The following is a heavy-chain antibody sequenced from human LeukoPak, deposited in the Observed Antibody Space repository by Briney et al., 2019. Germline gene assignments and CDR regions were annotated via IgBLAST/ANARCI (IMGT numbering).Heavy chain of an antibody. D-gene: IGHD2-15*01. J-gene: IGHJ6*02. V-gene: IGHV1-18*01. CDR3: ARAVIVVGTYYYYGMDV. Sequence: ASVKVSCKASGYTFTSYGISWVRQAPGQGLEWMGWISAYNGNTNYAQKLQGRVTMTTDTSTSTAYVELRSLRSDDTAVYYCARAVIVVGTYYYYGMDVWGQGTTVTVSS. CDR2: ISAYNGNT. CDR1: GYTFTSYG.